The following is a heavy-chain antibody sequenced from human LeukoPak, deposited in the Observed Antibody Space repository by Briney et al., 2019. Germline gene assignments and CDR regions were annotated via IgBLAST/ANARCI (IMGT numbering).Heavy chain of an antibody. D-gene: IGHD3-10*01. CDR2: IYHSGSS. J-gene: IGHJ5*02. V-gene: IGHV4-38-2*02. CDR1: GYSISSGYY. CDR3: ARDGISYYYGSGSYYGDNWFDP. Sequence: SETLSLTCTVSGYSISSGYYWGWIRQPPGKGLEWIGSIYHSGSSYYNPSLKSRVTISVDTSKNQFSLKLSSVTAADTAVYYCARDGISYYYGSGSYYGDNWFDPWGQGTLVTVSS.